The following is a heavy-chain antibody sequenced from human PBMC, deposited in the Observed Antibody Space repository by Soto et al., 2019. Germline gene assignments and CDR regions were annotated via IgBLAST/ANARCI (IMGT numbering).Heavy chain of an antibody. CDR3: TGAYYDINGYSLDP. J-gene: IGHJ5*02. Sequence: SETLSLTCTVSGDSISSYSWSWIRQPPGKGLEWIGNIHYSGNINYSPSLKSRVIISVDTSKNQFSLRLSSVTAADTAVYYCTGAYYDINGYSLDPWGQGTSVTVSS. V-gene: IGHV4-59*01. CDR1: GDSISSYS. D-gene: IGHD3-22*01. CDR2: IHYSGNI.